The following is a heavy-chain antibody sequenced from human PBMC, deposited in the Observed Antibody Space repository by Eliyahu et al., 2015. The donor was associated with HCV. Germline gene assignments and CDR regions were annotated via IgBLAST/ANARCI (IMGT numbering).Heavy chain of an antibody. Sequence: EVQLLESGGGLVQPGGSLXLXCAAXXFXFXXYAMSWVRQAXGKGLGWVSAISGSGGSTYYADSVKGRFTISRDNSKNTLYLQMNSLRAEDTAVYYCAKARLYSYGHRYFDYWGQGTLVTVSS. V-gene: IGHV3-23*01. CDR1: XFXFXXYA. J-gene: IGHJ4*02. CDR2: ISGSGGST. D-gene: IGHD5-18*01. CDR3: AKARLYSYGHRYFDY.